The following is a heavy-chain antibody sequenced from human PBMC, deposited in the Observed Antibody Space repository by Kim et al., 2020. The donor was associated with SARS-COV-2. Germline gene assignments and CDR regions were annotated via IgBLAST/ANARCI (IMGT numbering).Heavy chain of an antibody. D-gene: IGHD6-13*01. CDR1: GGSISSYY. CDR3: AREGPVYSSSDISLVDWFDH. Sequence: SETLSLTCTVSGGSISSYYWSWIRQPPGKGLEWIGYIYYSGSTNYNPSLKSRVTISVDTSKNQFSLKLSSVTAADTAVYYCAREGPVYSSSDISLVDWFDHWGRGTLVTVSS. J-gene: IGHJ5*02. CDR2: IYYSGST. V-gene: IGHV4-59*01.